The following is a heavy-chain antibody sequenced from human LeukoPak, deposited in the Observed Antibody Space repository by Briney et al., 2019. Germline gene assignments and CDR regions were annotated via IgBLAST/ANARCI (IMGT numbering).Heavy chain of an antibody. Sequence: PSETLSLTCTFSGGSISSSSYYWGWIRQPPGKGLEWIGEIYHSGSTNYNPSLKSRVTISVDKSKNQFSLKLSSVTAADTAVYYCARGSHGYTVDYWGQGTLVTVSS. CDR3: ARGSHGYTVDY. J-gene: IGHJ4*02. D-gene: IGHD5-18*01. V-gene: IGHV4-39*07. CDR2: IYHSGST. CDR1: GGSISSSSYY.